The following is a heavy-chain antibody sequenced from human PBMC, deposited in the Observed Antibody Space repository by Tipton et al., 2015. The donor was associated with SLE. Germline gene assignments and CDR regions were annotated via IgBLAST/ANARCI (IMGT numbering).Heavy chain of an antibody. V-gene: IGHV4-39*07. Sequence: LRLSCTVSGGSISSSSYYWGWIRQPPGKGPEWIGSIYYSGSTYYNPSLKSRVTISVDTSKNQFSLKLSSVTAADTAVYYCARQSKDFPSFDYWGQGTLVTVSS. J-gene: IGHJ4*02. CDR2: IYYSGST. CDR1: GGSISSSSYY. CDR3: ARQSKDFPSFDY.